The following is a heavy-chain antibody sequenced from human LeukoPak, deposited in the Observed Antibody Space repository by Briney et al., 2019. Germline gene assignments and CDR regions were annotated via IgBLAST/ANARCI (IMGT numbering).Heavy chain of an antibody. D-gene: IGHD3-3*01. CDR3: ARVRGWSGYSGWFDP. Sequence: SETLSLTCTVSGGSISSYYWSWIRQPPGKGLEWIGYIYYSGSTNYNPSLKSRVTISVDTSKNQFSLKLSSVTAADTAVYYCARVRGWSGYSGWFDPWGQGTLVTVSS. CDR2: IYYSGST. J-gene: IGHJ5*02. V-gene: IGHV4-59*01. CDR1: GGSISSYY.